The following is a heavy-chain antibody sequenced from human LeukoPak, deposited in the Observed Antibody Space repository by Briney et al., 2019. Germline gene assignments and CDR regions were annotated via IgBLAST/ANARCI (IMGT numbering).Heavy chain of an antibody. D-gene: IGHD3-10*01. CDR3: ARDRENYYGSGELSWFDP. J-gene: IGHJ5*02. Sequence: LRLSCAASGFTFSRYEMNWIRQPPGKGLEWIGYIYYSGSTKYNPSLRSRVTISIDTSKNQFSLKLSSVTAADTAVYYCARDRENYYGSGELSWFDPWGQGTLVTVSS. CDR1: GFTFSRYE. V-gene: IGHV4-59*01. CDR2: IYYSGST.